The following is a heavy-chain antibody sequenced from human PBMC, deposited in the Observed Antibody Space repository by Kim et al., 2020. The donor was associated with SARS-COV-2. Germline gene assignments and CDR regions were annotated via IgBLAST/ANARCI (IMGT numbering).Heavy chain of an antibody. Sequence: SVKVSCKASGGTFSSYAISWVRQAPGQGLEWMGGIIPIFGTANYAQKFQGRVTITADESTSTAYMELSSLRSEDTAVYYCARDLDAMGDTAMVTISGLYYYYGMDVWGQGTTVTVSS. J-gene: IGHJ6*02. D-gene: IGHD5-18*01. CDR1: GGTFSSYA. V-gene: IGHV1-69*13. CDR2: IIPIFGTA. CDR3: ARDLDAMGDTAMVTISGLYYYYGMDV.